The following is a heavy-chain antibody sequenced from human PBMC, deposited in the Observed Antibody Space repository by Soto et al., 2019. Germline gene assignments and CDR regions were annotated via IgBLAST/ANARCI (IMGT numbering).Heavy chain of an antibody. V-gene: IGHV1-69*04. J-gene: IGHJ6*03. D-gene: IGHD6-6*01. Sequence: ASVKVSCKASGGTFSSYTISWVRQAPGQGLEWMGRIIPILGIANYAQKFQGRVTITADKSTSTAYMELSSLRSEDTAVYYCARDEYSSSSQARGVYYYYMDVWGKGTTVTVSS. CDR1: GGTFSSYT. CDR2: IIPILGIA. CDR3: ARDEYSSSSQARGVYYYYMDV.